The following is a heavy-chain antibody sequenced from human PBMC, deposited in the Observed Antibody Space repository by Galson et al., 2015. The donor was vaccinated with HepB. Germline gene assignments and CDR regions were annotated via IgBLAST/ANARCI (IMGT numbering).Heavy chain of an antibody. D-gene: IGHD6-19*01. CDR1: GFTFSSYS. CDR3: ARVFSSGWYGGYFDY. CDR2: ISSSSSTI. Sequence: SLRLSCAASGFTFSSYSMNWVRQAPGKGLEWVSYISSSSSTIYYADSVKGRFTISRDNAKNSLYLQMNSLRAEDTAVYYCARVFSSGWYGGYFDYWGQGTLVTVSS. J-gene: IGHJ4*02. V-gene: IGHV3-48*01.